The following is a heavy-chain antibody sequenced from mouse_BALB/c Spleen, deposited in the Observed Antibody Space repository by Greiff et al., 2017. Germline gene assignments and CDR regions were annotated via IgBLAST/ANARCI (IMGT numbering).Heavy chain of an antibody. Sequence: DVKLVESGGGLVKPGGSLKLSCAASGFTFSDYYMYWVRQTPEKRLEWVATISDGGSYTYYPDSVKGRFTISRDNAKNNLYLQMSSLKSEDTAMYYCARDRYYDYDGLFAYWGQGTLVTVSA. J-gene: IGHJ3*01. CDR2: ISDGGSYT. CDR3: ARDRYYDYDGLFAY. D-gene: IGHD2-4*01. V-gene: IGHV5-4*02. CDR1: GFTFSDYY.